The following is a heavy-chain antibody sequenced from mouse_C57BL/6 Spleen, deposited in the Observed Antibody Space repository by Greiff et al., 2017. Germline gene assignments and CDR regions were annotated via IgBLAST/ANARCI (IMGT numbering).Heavy chain of an antibody. J-gene: IGHJ4*01. CDR2: IWSGGST. CDR3: AKTPSYSNYDAMDY. V-gene: IGHV2-4*01. Sequence: VQLQQSGPGLVQPSQSLSITCTVSGFSLTSYGVHWVRQPPGKGLEWLGVIWSGGSTDYNAAIISRLSISKDNSTSQVFFKMNSLQADDTAIYYCAKTPSYSNYDAMDYWGQGTSVTVSS. D-gene: IGHD2-5*01. CDR1: GFSLTSYG.